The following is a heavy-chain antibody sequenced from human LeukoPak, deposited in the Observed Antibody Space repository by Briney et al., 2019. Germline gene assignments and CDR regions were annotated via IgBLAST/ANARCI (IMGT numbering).Heavy chain of an antibody. Sequence: SETLSLTCTVSGGSISSYYWSWIRQPPGKGLEWIGYIYYSGSTNYNPSLKSRVTISVDTSKNQFSLKLSSVTAADTAVYYCARGIVVEFDYWGQGTLVTVSS. D-gene: IGHD3-22*01. CDR2: IYYSGST. CDR3: ARGIVVEFDY. CDR1: GGSISSYY. J-gene: IGHJ4*02. V-gene: IGHV4-59*08.